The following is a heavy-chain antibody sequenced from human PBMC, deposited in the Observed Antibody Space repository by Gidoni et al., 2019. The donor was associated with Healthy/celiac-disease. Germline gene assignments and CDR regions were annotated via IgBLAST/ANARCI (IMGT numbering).Heavy chain of an antibody. V-gene: IGHV1-24*01. Sequence: QVQLVQSGAAVKKPGASVTVSCKVSGYPLTELSMHWVRQAPGKGLEWMGGFDPEDGETIYAQKFQGRVTMTEDTSTDTAYMELSSLRSEDTAVYYCATVGRYYYYYGMDVWGQGTTVTVSS. CDR3: ATVGRYYYYYGMDV. CDR1: GYPLTELS. CDR2: FDPEDGET. J-gene: IGHJ6*02.